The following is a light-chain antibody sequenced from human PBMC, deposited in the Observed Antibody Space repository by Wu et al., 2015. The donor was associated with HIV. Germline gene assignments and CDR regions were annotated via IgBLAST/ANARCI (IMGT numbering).Light chain of an antibody. V-gene: IGKV3-20*01. CDR2: GAS. CDR3: QQYGNSPYS. J-gene: IGKJ2*03. CDR1: QSVTSSY. Sequence: EIVLTQSPGTLSLSPGVRATLSCRASQSVTSSYLGWYQQKPGQAPRLLIYGASNRATGIPDRFSGSGSGTDFTLTISRLEPEDFAVYYCQQYGNSPYSFGQGTKLQIK.